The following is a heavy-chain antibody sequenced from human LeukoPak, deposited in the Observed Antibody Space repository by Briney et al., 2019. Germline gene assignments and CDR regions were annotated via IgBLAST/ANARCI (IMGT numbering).Heavy chain of an antibody. Sequence: GGSLRLSCAASGFTFSNYVMGWVRQAPGKGLEWVSATSGNSDGADYADSVRGRFTISRDNSKNTLYLQMNSLRTEDTAVYYCAREGAGYCSSTSCLAAGEYFQHWGQGTLVTVSS. V-gene: IGHV3-23*01. J-gene: IGHJ1*01. CDR3: AREGAGYCSSTSCLAAGEYFQH. CDR1: GFTFSNYV. CDR2: TSGNSDGA. D-gene: IGHD2-2*01.